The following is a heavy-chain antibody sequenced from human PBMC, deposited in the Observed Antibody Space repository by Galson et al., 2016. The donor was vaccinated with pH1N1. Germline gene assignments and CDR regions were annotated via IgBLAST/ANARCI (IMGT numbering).Heavy chain of an antibody. CDR3: VREDWSYGDTYYNGMDV. J-gene: IGHJ6*02. D-gene: IGHD4-17*01. V-gene: IGHV3-30-3*01. Sequence: SLRLSCAASGFNFDTYAMHWVRQTPGKGLEWVAFISYNGNDQYYPDSLKGRFTISRDNSKNTLYLQMNSLRPEDTALYYCVREDWSYGDTYYNGMDVWGQGTTVTVSS. CDR1: GFNFDTYA. CDR2: ISYNGNDQ.